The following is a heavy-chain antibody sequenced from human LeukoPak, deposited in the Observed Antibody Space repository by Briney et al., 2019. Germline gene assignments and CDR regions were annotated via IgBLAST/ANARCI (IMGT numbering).Heavy chain of an antibody. CDR2: INSDGSTT. CDR1: GFIFSNYW. J-gene: IGHJ4*02. V-gene: IGHV3-74*01. Sequence: HPGGSLRLSCAASGFIFSNYWMHWVRQAPGKGLVWVSRINSDGSTTSYADSVKGRFTISRDNAKNTLYLQMNSLRAEDTAVYYCARKGAVAGTFDYWGQGTLVTVSS. D-gene: IGHD6-19*01. CDR3: ARKGAVAGTFDY.